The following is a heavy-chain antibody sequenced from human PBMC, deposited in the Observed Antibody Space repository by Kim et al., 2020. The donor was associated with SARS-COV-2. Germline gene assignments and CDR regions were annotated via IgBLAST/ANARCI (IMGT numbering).Heavy chain of an antibody. V-gene: IGHV5-51*01. CDR1: GYSFTSYW. CDR2: IYPGDSDT. D-gene: IGHD2-2*01. CDR3: ARLGTYCSSTSCHYYYGMDV. Sequence: GESLKISCKGSGYSFTSYWIGWVRQMPGKGLEWMGIIYPGDSDTRYSPSFQGQVTISADKSISTAYLQWSSLKASDTAMYYCARLGTYCSSTSCHYYYGMDVWGQGTTVTVSS. J-gene: IGHJ6*02.